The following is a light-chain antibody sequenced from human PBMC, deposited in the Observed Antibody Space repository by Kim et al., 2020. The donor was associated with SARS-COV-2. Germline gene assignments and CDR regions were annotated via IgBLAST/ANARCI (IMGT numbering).Light chain of an antibody. CDR1: QSISSW. V-gene: IGKV1-5*03. CDR3: QQYNSYLDT. CDR2: KAS. Sequence: SASVGDRVTITCRASQSISSWLAWYQQKPGKAPKLLIYKASSLESGVPSRFSGSGSGTEFTLTISRLQPDDFATYYCQQYNSYLDTFGQGTKLEI. J-gene: IGKJ2*01.